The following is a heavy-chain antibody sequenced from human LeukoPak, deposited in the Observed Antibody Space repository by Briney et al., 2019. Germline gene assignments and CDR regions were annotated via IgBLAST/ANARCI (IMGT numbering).Heavy chain of an antibody. CDR3: VRDVSRRIGMDV. Sequence: GGSLRLSCAASGFTFSSYAMSWVRQAPGKGLEWVSTISPVSSYTWYAESVKGRFTISRDNPKNSLYLQMDSLRAEDTAVYYCVRDVSRRIGMDVWGQGTTVTVSS. CDR1: GFTFSSYA. J-gene: IGHJ6*02. CDR2: ISPVSSYT. D-gene: IGHD2/OR15-2a*01. V-gene: IGHV3-21*01.